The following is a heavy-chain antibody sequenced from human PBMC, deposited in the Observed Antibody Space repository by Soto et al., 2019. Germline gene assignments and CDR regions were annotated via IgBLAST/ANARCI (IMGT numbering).Heavy chain of an antibody. D-gene: IGHD5-18*01. V-gene: IGHV1-24*01. CDR3: ARGVGYSYGFLIDY. CDR1: GYTLTELS. Sequence: ASVKVSCKVSGYTLTELSMHWVRQAPGKGLEWMGGFDPEDGETIYAQKFQGRVTMTEDTSTDTAYMELSSLRSDDTAVYYCARGVGYSYGFLIDYWGQGTLVTVSS. CDR2: FDPEDGET. J-gene: IGHJ4*02.